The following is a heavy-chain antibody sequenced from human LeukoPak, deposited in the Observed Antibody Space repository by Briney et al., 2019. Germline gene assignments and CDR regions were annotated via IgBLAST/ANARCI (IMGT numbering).Heavy chain of an antibody. CDR2: IYDSGST. D-gene: IGHD3-22*01. CDR1: GGSIRSSYYY. CDR3: VTYYFDSSGPKKNY. V-gene: IGHV4-39*07. Sequence: SETLSRTCTVSGGSIRSSYYYWGWIRQPPGKGLEWVGSIYDSGSTYYNPSLKSRVTISVDTSKKQFSLKLSSVTAADTAVYYCVTYYFDSSGPKKNYWGQGTLVTVSS. J-gene: IGHJ4*02.